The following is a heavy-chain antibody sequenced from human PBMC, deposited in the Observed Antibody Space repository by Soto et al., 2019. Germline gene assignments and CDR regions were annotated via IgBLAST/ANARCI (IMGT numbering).Heavy chain of an antibody. CDR1: GFTFDDYA. CDR3: SKDVRIQGIAVSDAFDI. V-gene: IGHV3-9*01. D-gene: IGHD6-19*01. Sequence: EVQLLESGGGLVQPGRSLRLSCAASGFTFDDYAMHWVRQAPGKGLEWVSGISGNSGSIVYADSVKGRFTISRDNAKNSLYLQMNSMRGEDTALYYCSKDVRIQGIAVSDAFDIWGQGTMVTVSS. CDR2: ISGNSGSI. J-gene: IGHJ3*02.